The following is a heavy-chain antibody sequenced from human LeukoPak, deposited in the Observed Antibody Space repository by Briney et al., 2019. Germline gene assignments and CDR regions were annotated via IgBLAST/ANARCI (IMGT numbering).Heavy chain of an antibody. D-gene: IGHD6-13*01. CDR1: GFTFSSYS. Sequence: SGGSLRLSYAASGFTFSSYSMNWVRQAPGKGLEWVSSISSSSSYIYYADSVKGRFTISRDNAKNSLYLQMNSLRAEDTAVYYCARDLRIAAGYFDYWGQGTLVTVSS. V-gene: IGHV3-21*01. J-gene: IGHJ4*02. CDR3: ARDLRIAAGYFDY. CDR2: ISSSSSYI.